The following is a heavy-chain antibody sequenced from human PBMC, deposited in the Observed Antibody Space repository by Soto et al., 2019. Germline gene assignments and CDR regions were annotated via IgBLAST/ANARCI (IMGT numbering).Heavy chain of an antibody. V-gene: IGHV4-31*03. CDR1: GGSLSNGDYY. CDR2: IYKTGNT. CDR3: ARVGISPSDAFDF. D-gene: IGHD3-3*02. J-gene: IGHJ3*01. Sequence: PSETLSLTCTVSGGSLSNGDYYWSWIRQHPEMGLEWIGYIYKTGNTYYNPSLKSRAIISVDTSDNMFSLKLSSVTAADTAIYYCARVGISPSDAFDFWGQGTMVTVSS.